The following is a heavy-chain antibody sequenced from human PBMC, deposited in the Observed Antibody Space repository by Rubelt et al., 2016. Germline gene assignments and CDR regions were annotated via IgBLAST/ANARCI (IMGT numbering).Heavy chain of an antibody. CDR1: GVEMFSLKHY. D-gene: IGHD7-27*01. J-gene: IGHJ5*02. V-gene: IGHV4-39*07. CDR2: INHSGST. Sequence: QLQLQESGPGLVKPSGTLSLTCSVFGVEMFSLKHYWGWIRQSPGKGLEWMGEINHSGSTNYNPSLKSRFTISVDTSKKQLSLKLGSVTAADTAVDYCARLPGISWFDPWGQGTLVTVSS. CDR3: ARLPGISWFDP.